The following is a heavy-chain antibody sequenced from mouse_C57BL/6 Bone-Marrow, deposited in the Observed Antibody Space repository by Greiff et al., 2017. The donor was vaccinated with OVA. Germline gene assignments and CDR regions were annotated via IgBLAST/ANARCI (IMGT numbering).Heavy chain of an antibody. D-gene: IGHD3-2*01. CDR2: IYPRSGNT. CDR3: ARKGRETARDDY. CDR1: GYTFTSYG. V-gene: IGHV1-81*01. J-gene: IGHJ2*01. Sequence: QVQLQQSGAELARPGASVKLSCKASGYTFTSYGISWVKQRTGQGLEWIGEIYPRSGNTYYNEKFKGKATLTADKSSSTAYMELRSLTSEDSAVYFCARKGRETARDDYWGQGTTRTVSS.